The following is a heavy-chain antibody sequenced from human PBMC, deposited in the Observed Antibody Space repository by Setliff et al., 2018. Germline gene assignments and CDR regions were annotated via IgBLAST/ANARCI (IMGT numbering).Heavy chain of an antibody. D-gene: IGHD3-3*01. Sequence: ASVKVSCKASGYTFTSYYMHWVRQAPGQGLEWIGVINPSDGSTTYAQKFQGRVTMTRDTSTNTVYMQLSSLRSEDTAVYYCARENMAKNFWGEHSDYWGQGTLVTVSS. J-gene: IGHJ4*02. CDR3: ARENMAKNFWGEHSDY. CDR1: GYTFTSYY. V-gene: IGHV1-46*01. CDR2: INPSDGST.